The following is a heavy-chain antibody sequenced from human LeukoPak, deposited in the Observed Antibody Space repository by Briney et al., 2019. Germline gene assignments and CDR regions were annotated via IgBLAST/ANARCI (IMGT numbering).Heavy chain of an antibody. D-gene: IGHD6-13*01. V-gene: IGHV5-51*01. CDR2: IYPGDSDT. J-gene: IGHJ3*02. CDR1: GYSFTSYW. CDR3: ARENIAAADAFDI. Sequence: LGESLKISCKGSGYSFTSYWIGWVRQMPGKGLEWVGIIYPGDSDTRYSPSFQGQVTISADKSIRTAYLQWSSLKASDTAMYYCARENIAAADAFDIWGQGTMVTVSS.